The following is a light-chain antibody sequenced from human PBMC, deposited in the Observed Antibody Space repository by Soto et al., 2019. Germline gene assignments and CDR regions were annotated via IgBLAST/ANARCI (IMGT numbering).Light chain of an antibody. CDR1: SSDVGRYYY. CDR3: CSYAGDYTLV. J-gene: IGLJ2*01. Sequence: QSALTQPRSVSGSPGQSVTISCTGTSSDVGRYYYVSWYQQHPGKAPRLVLFDVTKRPSGVPDRFSGSKSGNAASLTISGLQAEDDADYFCCSYAGDYTLVFGGGTKLTVL. CDR2: DVT. V-gene: IGLV2-11*01.